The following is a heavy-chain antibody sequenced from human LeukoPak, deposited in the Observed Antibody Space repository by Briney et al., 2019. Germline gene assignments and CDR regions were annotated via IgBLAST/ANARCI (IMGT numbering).Heavy chain of an antibody. V-gene: IGHV1-46*01. D-gene: IGHD3-22*01. CDR3: ARESSGYCYDY. CDR1: GYTFTSYY. CDR2: INPSGGST. Sequence: GASVKVSCKASGYTFTSYYMHWVRQAPGQGLEWMGIINPSGGSTSYAQKFQGRVTMTRDMSTSTVYMELSSLRSEDTAVYYCARESSGYCYDYWGQGTLVTVSS. J-gene: IGHJ4*02.